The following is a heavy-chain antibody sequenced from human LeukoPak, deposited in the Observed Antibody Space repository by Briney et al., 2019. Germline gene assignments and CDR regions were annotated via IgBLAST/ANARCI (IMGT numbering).Heavy chain of an antibody. J-gene: IGHJ4*02. Sequence: GGSLRLSCAASVFTFSIIAMTWVPDTPEEGGECVSTIRGNGDTAYNADSVRGRFAISRDHSKNALFLQMNSLRLEDTAIYYCAKGQELDDGVFDSWGQGTRVTVSS. CDR2: IRGNGDTA. D-gene: IGHD1-1*01. V-gene: IGHV3-23*01. CDR3: AKGQELDDGVFDS. CDR1: VFTFSIIA.